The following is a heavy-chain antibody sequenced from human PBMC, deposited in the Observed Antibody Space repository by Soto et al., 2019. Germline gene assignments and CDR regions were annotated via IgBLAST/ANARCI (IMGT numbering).Heavy chain of an antibody. CDR2: IYYSGST. CDR3: ARGRPVGATTFDY. CDR1: GGSISSGGYY. J-gene: IGHJ4*02. D-gene: IGHD1-26*01. Sequence: KASETLSLTCTVSGGSISSGGYYWSWIRQHPGKGLEWIGYIYYSGSTYYNPSLKSRVTISVDTSKNQFSLKVNSVTAADTAVYYCARGRPVGATTFDYWGQGTLVTVSS. V-gene: IGHV4-31*03.